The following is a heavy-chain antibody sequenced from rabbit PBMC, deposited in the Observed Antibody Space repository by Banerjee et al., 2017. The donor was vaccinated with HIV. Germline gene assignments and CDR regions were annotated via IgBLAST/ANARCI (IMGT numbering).Heavy chain of an antibody. V-gene: IGHV1S40*01. CDR3: ARTPGSSDYTYFGV. J-gene: IGHJ4*01. Sequence: QSLEESGGGLVKPGASLTLTCKASGFSFNEFSFNSGYDMCWVRQAPGKGLEWVACAYAGSSDSTYSATWAKGRFTFSKTSSTTVTLQMTTLTAADTATYFCARTPGSSDYTYFGVWGPGTLVTVS. CDR2: AYAGSSDST. CDR1: GFSFNEFSFNSGYD. D-gene: IGHD8-1*01.